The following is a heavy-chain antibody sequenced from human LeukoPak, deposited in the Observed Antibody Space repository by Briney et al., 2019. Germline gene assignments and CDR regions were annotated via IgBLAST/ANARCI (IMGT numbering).Heavy chain of an antibody. Sequence: SETLSLTCTVSGGSISSYYRSWIRQPAGKGLEWIGRIYTSGSTNYNPSLKSRVTMSVDTSKNQFSLKLSSVTAADTAVYYCARISYSGYDSYYYYGMDVWGQGTTVTVSS. CDR2: IYTSGST. CDR3: ARISYSGYDSYYYYGMDV. J-gene: IGHJ6*02. D-gene: IGHD5-12*01. CDR1: GGSISSYY. V-gene: IGHV4-4*07.